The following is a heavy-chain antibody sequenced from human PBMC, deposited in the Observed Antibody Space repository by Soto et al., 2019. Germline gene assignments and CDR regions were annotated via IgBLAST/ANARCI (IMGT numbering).Heavy chain of an antibody. CDR1: GFTFSTYW. CDR2: IQTDGITT. Sequence: GGSLRLSCAASGFTFSTYWMHWVRQAPGKGLMWVSRIQTDGITTTYADSVKGRFTVSRDNAKNTLYLQMNSLRAEDTAVYYCTNAVDYWGQGTLVTVSS. J-gene: IGHJ4*02. CDR3: TNAVDY. V-gene: IGHV3-74*01.